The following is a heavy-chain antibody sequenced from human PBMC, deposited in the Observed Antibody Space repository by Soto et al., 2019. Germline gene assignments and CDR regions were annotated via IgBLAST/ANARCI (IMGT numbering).Heavy chain of an antibody. D-gene: IGHD6-13*01. CDR2: ISWNSGSI. J-gene: IGHJ6*03. V-gene: IGHV3-9*01. CDR3: AKNSQAGTFYYYYMDV. CDR1: GFTFDDYA. Sequence: PGGSLRLSCAASGFTFDDYAMHWVRQAPGKGLEWVSGISWNSGSIGYADSVKGRFTISRDNAKNSLYLQMSSLRAEDTALYYWAKNSQAGTFYYYYMDVWGKGTTVTVSS.